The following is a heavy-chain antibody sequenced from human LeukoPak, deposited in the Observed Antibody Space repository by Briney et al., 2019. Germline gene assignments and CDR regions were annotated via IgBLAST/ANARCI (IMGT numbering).Heavy chain of an antibody. CDR3: ARDRSSSSWHADAFDI. CDR2: ISAYNGNT. D-gene: IGHD6-13*01. V-gene: IGHV1-18*01. Sequence: GASVKVSCKASGYTFTSYGISWVRQAPGQGLEWMGWISAYNGNTNYAQKLQGRVTMTTDTSTSTAYMQLRSLRSDDTAVYYCARDRSSSSWHADAFDIWGQGTMVTVSS. J-gene: IGHJ3*02. CDR1: GYTFTSYG.